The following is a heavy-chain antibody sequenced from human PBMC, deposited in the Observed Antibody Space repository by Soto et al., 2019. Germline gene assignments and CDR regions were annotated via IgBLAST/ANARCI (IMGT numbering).Heavy chain of an antibody. D-gene: IGHD3-22*01. Sequence: ASVKVSCKASGYTFTVYYMHWVRQAPGQGLEWMGWINPNSGGTNYAQKFQGRVTMSRDKSISAAYMELSRLRADDTAVYYCAILAGRGYYGSFDYCGQGTLVT. CDR1: GYTFTVYY. CDR3: AILAGRGYYGSFDY. V-gene: IGHV1-2*02. CDR2: INPNSGGT. J-gene: IGHJ4*02.